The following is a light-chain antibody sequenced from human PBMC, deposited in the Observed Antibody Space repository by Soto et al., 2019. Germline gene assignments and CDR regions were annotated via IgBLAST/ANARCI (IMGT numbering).Light chain of an antibody. Sequence: DIPMTQSPSSLSASVGDRVTITCRASQSISSYLNWYQQKPGKAPKLLIYDASSLESGVPARFSGSGSGTEFTLTISSLQPDDFATYYCQQYNSYSKYTFGQGTKLEIK. CDR1: QSISSY. V-gene: IGKV1-5*01. J-gene: IGKJ2*01. CDR2: DAS. CDR3: QQYNSYSKYT.